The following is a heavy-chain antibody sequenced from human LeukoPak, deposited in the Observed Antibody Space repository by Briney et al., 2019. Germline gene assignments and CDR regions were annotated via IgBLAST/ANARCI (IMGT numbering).Heavy chain of an antibody. CDR2: IYTSGST. D-gene: IGHD6-13*01. Sequence: SETLSLTCTVSGGSISSYYWSWIRQPAGKGLEWIGRIYTSGSTNYNPSLKSRVTMSVDTSKNQFSLKLSSVTAADTAVYYCARDRPGYSSSWDLYYYYYMDVRGKGPRSPSP. V-gene: IGHV4-4*07. CDR1: GGSISSYY. CDR3: ARDRPGYSSSWDLYYYYYMDV. J-gene: IGHJ6*03.